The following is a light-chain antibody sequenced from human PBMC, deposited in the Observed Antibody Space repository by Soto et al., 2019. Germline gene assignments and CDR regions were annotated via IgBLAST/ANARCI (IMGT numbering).Light chain of an antibody. J-gene: IGLJ1*01. CDR3: SSFTSSGTYV. CDR2: DVS. V-gene: IGLV2-14*01. CDR1: SSGVGGYNY. Sequence: QSVLTQPASVSGSPGQSITISCTGTSSGVGGYNYVPWFQQYPGKAPKLIIYDVSNRPSGVSNRFSGSKSGNTASLTISGLQAEDEADYYCSSFTSSGTYVFGNGTKVTVL.